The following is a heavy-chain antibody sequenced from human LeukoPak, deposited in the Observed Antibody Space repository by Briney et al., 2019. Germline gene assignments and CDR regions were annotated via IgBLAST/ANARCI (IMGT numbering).Heavy chain of an antibody. CDR2: IYFSGTT. CDR3: ARRPTYYYDSSPGHFDY. Sequence: SETLSLTCTVSGGSIRSGAYYWSWIRQPAGKGLEWIGRIYFSGTTNYNPSLKSRVNISVDTSKNQFSLKLSSVTAADTAVYYCARRPTYYYDSSPGHFDYWGQGTLVTVSS. D-gene: IGHD3-22*01. J-gene: IGHJ4*02. CDR1: GGSIRSGAYY. V-gene: IGHV4-61*02.